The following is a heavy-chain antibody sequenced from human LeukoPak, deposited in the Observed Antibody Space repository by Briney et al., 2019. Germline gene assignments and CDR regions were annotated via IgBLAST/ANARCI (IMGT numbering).Heavy chain of an antibody. D-gene: IGHD5-12*01. V-gene: IGHV3-23*01. CDR1: GFTFSSYA. CDR3: AKDMEVRGNSGYDRDPDY. CDR2: ISGSGGST. J-gene: IGHJ4*02. Sequence: GGSLRLSCAASGFTFSSYAMSWFRQAPGKGLEWVSAISGSGGSTYYADSVEGRFTISRDNSKNTLYLQMNSLRAEDTAVYYCAKDMEVRGNSGYDRDPDYWGQGTLVTVSS.